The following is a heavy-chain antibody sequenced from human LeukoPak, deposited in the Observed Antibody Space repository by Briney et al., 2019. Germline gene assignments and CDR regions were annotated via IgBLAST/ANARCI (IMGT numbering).Heavy chain of an antibody. CDR2: ITSSNNYI. CDR1: GFTFSSYS. CDR3: ARRGATISGYMDV. Sequence: GGSLRLSCAASGFTFSSYSMNWVRQAPGKGLEWVSSITSSNNYIYYGDSVKGRFTISRDDAKNSLFLQMNSLRAEDTAVYYCARRGATISGYMDVWGKGTTVTVSS. D-gene: IGHD5-12*01. J-gene: IGHJ6*03. V-gene: IGHV3-21*01.